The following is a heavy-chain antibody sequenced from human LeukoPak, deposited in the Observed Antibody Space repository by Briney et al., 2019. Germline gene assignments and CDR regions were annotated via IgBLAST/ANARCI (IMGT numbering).Heavy chain of an antibody. J-gene: IGHJ5*02. CDR1: GYSISSGYY. V-gene: IGHV4-38-2*02. D-gene: IGHD2-15*01. CDR2: IYHSGST. CDR3: ARAVVVVAAGFDP. Sequence: SETLSLTCTVSGYSISSGYYWGWIRQPPGKGLEWIGSIYHSGSTYYNPSLKSRVTISVDTSKNQFSLKLGSVTAADTAVYYCARAVVVVAAGFDPWGQGTLVTVSS.